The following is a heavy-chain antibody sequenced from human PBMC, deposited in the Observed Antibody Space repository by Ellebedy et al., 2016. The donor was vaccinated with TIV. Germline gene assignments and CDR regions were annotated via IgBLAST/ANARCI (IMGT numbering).Heavy chain of an antibody. Sequence: GESLKISCAASGFTFSSYWMHWVRQAPGKGLVWVSRINSDGSSTSYADSVKGRFTISRDNSKNTLYLHMNSLTTEDTAVYYCAKDAREKAQISWEHDYWGQGTLVTVSS. J-gene: IGHJ4*02. D-gene: IGHD5-24*01. V-gene: IGHV3-74*01. CDR1: GFTFSSYW. CDR2: INSDGSST. CDR3: AKDAREKAQISWEHDY.